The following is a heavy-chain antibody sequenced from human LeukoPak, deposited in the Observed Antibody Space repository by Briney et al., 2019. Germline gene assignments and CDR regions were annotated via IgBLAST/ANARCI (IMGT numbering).Heavy chain of an antibody. J-gene: IGHJ4*02. CDR3: ARGFYYDISGYFPFDS. Sequence: GESLKISCKVSRYTFTSYWIGWVRQMPGKGPEWMGIIYPGDSDTRYSPSFQGQVTISADESNSTAYLQWSSLKASDTAMYYCARGFYYDISGYFPFDSWGQGTLVTVSS. D-gene: IGHD3-22*01. V-gene: IGHV5-51*01. CDR1: RYTFTSYW. CDR2: IYPGDSDT.